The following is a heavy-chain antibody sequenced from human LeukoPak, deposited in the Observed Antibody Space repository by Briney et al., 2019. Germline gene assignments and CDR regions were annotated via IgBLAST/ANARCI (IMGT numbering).Heavy chain of an antibody. Sequence: PGGSLRLSCAPSGFTVSSSYMSGFRQAPAKELELVSVLYSGGRSYYADSVKGRFTISRDTSKNTLYLQMNSLRAEDTAVYYCATEGVYGRFDPWGHGTLVTVSS. V-gene: IGHV3-66*01. CDR1: GFTVSSSY. CDR3: ATEGVYGRFDP. CDR2: LYSGGRS. J-gene: IGHJ5*02. D-gene: IGHD5/OR15-5a*01.